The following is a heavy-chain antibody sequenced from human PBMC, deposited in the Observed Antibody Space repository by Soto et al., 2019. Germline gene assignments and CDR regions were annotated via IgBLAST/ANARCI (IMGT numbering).Heavy chain of an antibody. CDR1: GGSISRIDW. V-gene: IGHV4-4*02. J-gene: IGHJ4*02. D-gene: IGHD5-12*01. Sequence: QVQVQETGPGLLKPSGTLSLTCAVSGGSISRIDWWSWVRQPPGKGLKWIGEFHKSGSTHYNPSLQSRVTISVDISKNQPSLSLTSVTAADTAVYYCVRAGGYEPKVYWGQGTQVTVSS. CDR3: VRAGGYEPKVY. CDR2: FHKSGST.